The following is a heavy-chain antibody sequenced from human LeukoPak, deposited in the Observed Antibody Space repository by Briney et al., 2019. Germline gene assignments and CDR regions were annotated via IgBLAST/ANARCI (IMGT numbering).Heavy chain of an antibody. CDR3: AKDPIFSGSYGVFDY. Sequence: GGSLRLSCAASGFTFISYAMSWVRQALGKGLEWVSAISGSGDTTYSADSVRGRFTISRDNSKNTLYLQMNSLRAGDTAVYYCAKDPIFSGSYGVFDYWGLGTLVTVSS. D-gene: IGHD1-26*01. V-gene: IGHV3-23*01. CDR1: GFTFISYA. J-gene: IGHJ4*02. CDR2: ISGSGDTT.